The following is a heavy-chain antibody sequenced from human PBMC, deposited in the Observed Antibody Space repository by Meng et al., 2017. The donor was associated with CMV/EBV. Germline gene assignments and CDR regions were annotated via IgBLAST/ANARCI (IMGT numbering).Heavy chain of an antibody. CDR2: INHSGST. CDR1: DFTVSTYY. D-gene: IGHD2-2*01. J-gene: IGHJ4*02. V-gene: IGHV4-34*01. CDR3: ARGAHCSSTSCYNI. Sequence: GSLRLSCVAFDFTVSTYYMSWVRQAPGKGLEWIGEINHSGSTNYNPSLKSRVTISVDTSKNQFSLKLSSVTAADTAVYYCARGAHCSSTSCYNIWGQGTLVTVSS.